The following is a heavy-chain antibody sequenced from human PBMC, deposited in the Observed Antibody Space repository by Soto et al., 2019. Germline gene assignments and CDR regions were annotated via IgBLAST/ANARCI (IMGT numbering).Heavy chain of an antibody. CDR3: AIERDDSHWSSVEYFQS. D-gene: IGHD2-8*02. J-gene: IGHJ1*01. CDR2: ISGYNGNT. CDR1: GYTFSSYC. Sequence: QVQLVQSGPEVKKPGASVTVSCKASGYTFSSYCLSGARQAPGQGLEWMGWISGYNGNTNYAQKLQIRVIMTPAPPTNTLLMELRRLRSDVTATSYWAIERDDSHWSSVEYFQSWGNGTLGSGS. V-gene: IGHV1-18*01.